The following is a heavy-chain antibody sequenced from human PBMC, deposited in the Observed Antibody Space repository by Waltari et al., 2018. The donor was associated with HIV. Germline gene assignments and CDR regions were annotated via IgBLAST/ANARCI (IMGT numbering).Heavy chain of an antibody. Sequence: QVQLVQSGAEVKKPGASVKVSCKASGYTFTGYHMHWVRKGPGQGLEWMGWINPNSGGTNYAQKFQGRVTMTRDTSISTAYMELSRLRSDDTAVYYCAIGIVTMVRGVIPSPDYWGQGTLVTVSS. CDR3: AIGIVTMVRGVIPSPDY. CDR1: GYTFTGYH. V-gene: IGHV1-2*02. D-gene: IGHD3-10*01. CDR2: INPNSGGT. J-gene: IGHJ4*02.